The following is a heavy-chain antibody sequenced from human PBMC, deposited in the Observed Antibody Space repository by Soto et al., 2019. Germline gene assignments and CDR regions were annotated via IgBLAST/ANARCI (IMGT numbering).Heavy chain of an antibody. CDR1: GFTFTTSW. D-gene: IGHD3-10*01. J-gene: IGHJ4*02. V-gene: IGHV3-7*03. CDR2: IRQDGGAQ. CDR3: VRGGHGSGSYLGSY. Sequence: GGSLTLSCVASGFTFTTSWMSSVRQAPGKGLAWVANIRQDGGAQYYVDSVKGRFTISRDNAKNSVYLQMDSLRAEDTAVYYCVRGGHGSGSYLGSYWGQGILVTVSS.